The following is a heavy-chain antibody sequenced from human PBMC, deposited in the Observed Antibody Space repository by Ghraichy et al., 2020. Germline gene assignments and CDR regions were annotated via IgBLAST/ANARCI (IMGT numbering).Heavy chain of an antibody. V-gene: IGHV3-11*04. J-gene: IGHJ6*02. D-gene: IGHD2-21*02. Sequence: GGSLRLSCAASGFTFSDYYMSWIRQAPGKGLECVSYISSSGSTIYYADSVKGRFTISRDNAKNSLYLQMNSLRAEDTAVYYCARDSYVQLAYCGGDCCDDYYYYGMDVWVQGTTVTVSS. CDR3: ARDSYVQLAYCGGDCCDDYYYYGMDV. CDR1: GFTFSDYY. CDR2: ISSSGSTI.